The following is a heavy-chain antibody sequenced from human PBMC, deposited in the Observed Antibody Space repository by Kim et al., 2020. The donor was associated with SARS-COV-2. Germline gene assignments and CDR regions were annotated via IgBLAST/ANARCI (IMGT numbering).Heavy chain of an antibody. V-gene: IGHV3-21*01. CDR2: ISSSSSYI. CDR1: GFTFSSYC. J-gene: IGHJ6*02. D-gene: IGHD3-9*01. Sequence: GGSLRLSCAASGFTFSSYCMNWVRQAPGKGLEWVSSISSSSSYIYYADSVKGRFTISRDNAKNSLYLQMNSLRAEDMAVYYCAAYYDILTGYLTPYYYYYGMDVWGQGTTVTVSS. CDR3: AAYYDILTGYLTPYYYYYGMDV.